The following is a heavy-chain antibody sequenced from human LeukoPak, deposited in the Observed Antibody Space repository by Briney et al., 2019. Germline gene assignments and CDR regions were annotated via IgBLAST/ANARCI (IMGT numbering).Heavy chain of an antibody. CDR2: IYYSGST. CDR3: ARGGPPGYYYDYYMDV. J-gene: IGHJ6*03. V-gene: IGHV4-39*07. CDR1: GGSISSSTYY. Sequence: SETLSLTCTVSGGSISSSTYYWGWIRQPPGKGLEWIGNIYYSGSTYYNPSLKSRVAISVDTSKNQFSLKLSSVTAADTAVYFCARGGPPGYYYDYYMDVWGKGTTVTISS.